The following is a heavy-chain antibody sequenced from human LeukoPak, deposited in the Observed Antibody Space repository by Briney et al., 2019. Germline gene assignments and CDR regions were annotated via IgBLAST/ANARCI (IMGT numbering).Heavy chain of an antibody. D-gene: IGHD2-2*01. V-gene: IGHV1-3*01. Sequence: ASVKVSCKASGYTFTTCAIHWVRQAPGQRLEWMGWIYAGNGNTKYSQKFQGRLTITRDTSASTAYMELSSLRSEDTAVYYCARSQDIVVVPAADEHYYYYGMDVWGQGTTVTVSS. J-gene: IGHJ6*02. CDR3: ARSQDIVVVPAADEHYYYYGMDV. CDR2: IYAGNGNT. CDR1: GYTFTTCA.